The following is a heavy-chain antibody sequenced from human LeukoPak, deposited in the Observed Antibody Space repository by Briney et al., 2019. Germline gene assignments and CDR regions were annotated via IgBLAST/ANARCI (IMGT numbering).Heavy chain of an antibody. D-gene: IGHD3-22*01. CDR1: GFTFDDYA. CDR3: AKDTITYYYDSSGYTDY. J-gene: IGHJ4*02. CDR2: ISGDGGST. V-gene: IGHV3-43*02. Sequence: PGGSLRLSCAASGFTFDDYAMHWVRQAPGKGLEWVSLISGDGGSTYYADSMKGRFTISRDNSKNSLYLQMNSLRTEDTALYYCAKDTITYYYDSSGYTDYWGQGTLVTVSS.